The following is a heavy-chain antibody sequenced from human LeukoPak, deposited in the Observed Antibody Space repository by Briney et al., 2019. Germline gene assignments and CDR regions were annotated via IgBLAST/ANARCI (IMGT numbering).Heavy chain of an antibody. J-gene: IGHJ4*02. D-gene: IGHD3-10*01. CDR1: GFTFSSYG. CDR2: ISYDGSNK. V-gene: IGHV3-30*18. Sequence: GRSLRLSCAASGFTFSSYGMRWVRQAPGKGLEWVAVISYDGSNKYYADSVKGRFTISRDNSKNTLYLQMNSLRAEDTAVYYCAKDIHTMVRSPLDYWGQGTLVTVSS. CDR3: AKDIHTMVRSPLDY.